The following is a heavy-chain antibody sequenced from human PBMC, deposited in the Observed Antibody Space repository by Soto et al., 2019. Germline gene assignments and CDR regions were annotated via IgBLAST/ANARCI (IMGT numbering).Heavy chain of an antibody. CDR2: ISAYNGNT. D-gene: IGHD3-3*01. V-gene: IGHV1-18*01. CDR3: ARESLAIRITIFGVVIIGGMDV. J-gene: IGHJ6*02. Sequence: DASVKVSCKASGYTFTSYGISWVRQAPGQGLEWMGWISAYNGNTNYAQKLQGRVTMTTDTSTSTAYMELRSLRSDDTAVYYCARESLAIRITIFGVVIIGGMDVWGQGTTVTVSS. CDR1: GYTFTSYG.